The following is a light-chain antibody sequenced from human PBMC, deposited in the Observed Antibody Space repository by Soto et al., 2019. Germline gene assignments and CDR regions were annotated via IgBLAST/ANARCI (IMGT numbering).Light chain of an antibody. Sequence: QSALTQPASVSGYPGQSITISCTGRSSDVGGYNYVSWYQQHPGKVPKFMIYEVSRRPSGVSNRFSGSKSGNTASLTVSGLQAEDEADYYCSSYTTSNTYVFGTGTKVTVL. CDR1: SSDVGGYNY. CDR2: EVS. CDR3: SSYTTSNTYV. V-gene: IGLV2-14*01. J-gene: IGLJ1*01.